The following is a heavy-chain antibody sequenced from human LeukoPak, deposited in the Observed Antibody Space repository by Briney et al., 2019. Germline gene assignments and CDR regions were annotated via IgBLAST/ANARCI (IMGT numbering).Heavy chain of an antibody. CDR3: ARGEGDYGVLDAFDI. J-gene: IGHJ3*02. Sequence: PSETLSLTCTVSGGSISSGDYYWSWIRQPPGKGLEWIGYIYYSGSTNYNPSLKSRVTISVDTSKNQFSLKLSSVTAADTAVYYCARGEGDYGVLDAFDIWGQGTMVTVSS. V-gene: IGHV4-61*08. CDR2: IYYSGST. CDR1: GGSISSGDYY. D-gene: IGHD4-17*01.